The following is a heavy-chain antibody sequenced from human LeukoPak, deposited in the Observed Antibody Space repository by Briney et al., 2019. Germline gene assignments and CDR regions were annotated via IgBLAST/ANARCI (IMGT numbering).Heavy chain of an antibody. CDR2: IYTSGST. V-gene: IGHV4-61*02. D-gene: IGHD2-2*02. J-gene: IGHJ4*02. CDR1: GGSISSGSYY. Sequence: SETLSLTCTVSGGSISSGSYYWSWIRQPAGKGLEWIGRIYTSGSTNYNPSLKSRVTISVDTSKNQFSLKLSSVTAADTAVYYCARDPIYCSSTSCYTRYFDYWGQGTLVTVSS. CDR3: ARDPIYCSSTSCYTRYFDY.